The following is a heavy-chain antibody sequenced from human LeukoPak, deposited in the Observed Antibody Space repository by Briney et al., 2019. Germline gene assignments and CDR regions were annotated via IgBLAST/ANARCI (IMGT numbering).Heavy chain of an antibody. CDR2: ISSSGSTI. D-gene: IGHD2-2*01. V-gene: IGHV3-11*04. J-gene: IGHJ4*02. CDR3: ARAPSFIVVVPAAMRS. CDR1: GFTFSDYY. Sequence: GGSLRLSCAASGFTFSDYYMSWIRQAPGKGLEWVSYISSSGSTIYYADSVKGRFTISRDNAKNSLYLQMNSLRAEDTAVYYCARAPSFIVVVPAAMRSWGQGTLVTVSS.